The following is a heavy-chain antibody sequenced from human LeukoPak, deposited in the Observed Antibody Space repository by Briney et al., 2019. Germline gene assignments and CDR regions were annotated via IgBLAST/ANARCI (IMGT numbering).Heavy chain of an antibody. D-gene: IGHD3-22*01. CDR1: GFTFNSYA. J-gene: IGHJ4*02. CDR2: ISYDGSNK. Sequence: PGGSLRLSCAAAGFTFNSYAMHWVRQAPGRGLEWMAVISYDGSNKYYADSVKGRFTISRDNSKNTLYLQMNSLRADDTAVYYCARDGRNYYDGCGYYSALAYWGQGTLVTVSS. CDR3: ARDGRNYYDGCGYYSALAY. V-gene: IGHV3-30-3*01.